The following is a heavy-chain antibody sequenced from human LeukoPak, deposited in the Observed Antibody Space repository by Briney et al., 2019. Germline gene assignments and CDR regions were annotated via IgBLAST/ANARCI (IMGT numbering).Heavy chain of an antibody. J-gene: IGHJ5*02. D-gene: IGHD3-9*01. V-gene: IGHV1-8*01. CDR2: MYPNSGNT. CDR1: GYTFTSYD. Sequence: ASVKVSCKASGYTFTSYDINWVRQATGQGLEWMGWMYPNSGNTGSAQKLQGRATMTGNTSISTAYKELSRRGAEAAAYYCSARGDISTGYRQSWGQATLLTDSS. CDR3: ARGDISTGYRQS.